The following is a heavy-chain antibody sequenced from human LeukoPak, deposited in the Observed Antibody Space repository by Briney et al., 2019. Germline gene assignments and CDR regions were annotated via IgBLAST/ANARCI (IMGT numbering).Heavy chain of an antibody. CDR1: GYTFTGYY. V-gene: IGHV1-2*02. CDR3: ARARSGSYYTSYYYYYMDV. D-gene: IGHD1-26*01. Sequence: ASVKVSCKASGYTFTGYYMHWVRQAPGQGLEWMGWINPNSGGTNYAQKFQGRVTMTRDTSISTAYMELSRLRSDDTAVYYCARARSGSYYTSYYYYYMDVWGKGTTVTVSS. J-gene: IGHJ6*03. CDR2: INPNSGGT.